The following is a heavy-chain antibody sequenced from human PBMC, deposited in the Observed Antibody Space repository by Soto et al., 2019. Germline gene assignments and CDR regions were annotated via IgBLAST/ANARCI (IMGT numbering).Heavy chain of an antibody. V-gene: IGHV3-23*01. D-gene: IGHD6-13*01. Sequence: EVQLLESGGGLVQPGGSLRLSWAASGFTFSSYALSWVPQAPGKGLEWVSAISGSGVSTYYADSVKGRFTISRDNSKNTLYLQMNSLRAEDTAVYYCAKEVEYSSSWSDIDYWGQGTLVTVSS. CDR2: ISGSGVST. CDR3: AKEVEYSSSWSDIDY. CDR1: GFTFSSYA. J-gene: IGHJ4*02.